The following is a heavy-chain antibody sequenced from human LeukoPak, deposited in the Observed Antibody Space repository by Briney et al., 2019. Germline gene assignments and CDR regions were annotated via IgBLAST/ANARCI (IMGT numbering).Heavy chain of an antibody. V-gene: IGHV3-13*01. J-gene: IGHJ2*01. CDR2: IGTAADT. CDR1: GFTFSKYD. Sequence: GGSLRLSCAASGFTFSKYDMHWVRQATGKGLEWVSTIGTAADTFYPDSVKGRFTISRENAKNSLYLQMNSLEVGDTAVYYCARERATAAAFGANWYYDIWGRGTLVTVSS. D-gene: IGHD6-13*01. CDR3: ARERATAAAFGANWYYDI.